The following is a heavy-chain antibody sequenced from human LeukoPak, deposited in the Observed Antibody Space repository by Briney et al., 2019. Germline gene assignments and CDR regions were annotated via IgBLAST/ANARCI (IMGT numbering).Heavy chain of an antibody. CDR3: ATVEMATLDY. V-gene: IGHV3-48*01. J-gene: IGHJ4*02. Sequence: PGGSLRLSCAASGFTFSSYSMNWVRQAPGKGLEWVSYISSSSSTIYYADSVKGRFTISRDNAKNSLYLQMNSLRAEDTAVYYCATVEMATLDYWGQGTLVTVSS. CDR2: ISSSSSTI. CDR1: GFTFSSYS. D-gene: IGHD5-24*01.